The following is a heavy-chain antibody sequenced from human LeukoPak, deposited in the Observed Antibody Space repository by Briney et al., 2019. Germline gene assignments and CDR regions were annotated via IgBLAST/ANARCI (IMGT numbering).Heavy chain of an antibody. CDR1: GFTFSSYW. CDR3: ARVHLAVQVY. Sequence: PGRSLRLSSAAAGFTFSSYWIHWVRQAPGKGLVWVSRINSDGSSTTYADSVKDRFTISRDNAKKTLYLQMNSLRAEATAVYYCARVHLAVQVYWGQGTLVTVSS. V-gene: IGHV3-74*01. CDR2: INSDGSST. J-gene: IGHJ4*02. D-gene: IGHD3-10*01.